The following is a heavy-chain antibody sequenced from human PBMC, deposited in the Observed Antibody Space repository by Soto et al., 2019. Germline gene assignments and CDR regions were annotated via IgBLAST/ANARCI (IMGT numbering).Heavy chain of an antibody. CDR3: ARMYTYDILTGYYPLGYYYFDY. D-gene: IGHD3-9*01. V-gene: IGHV4-59*01. J-gene: IGHJ4*02. CDR2: IYYSGST. Sequence: PSETLSLTCTVSGDSISNYYWSWIRQPPGKGLEWIGYIYYSGSTNYNPSLKSRVTISVDTSKNQFSLKLSSVTAADTAVYYCARMYTYDILTGYYPLGYYYFDYWGQGTLVTVSS. CDR1: GDSISNYY.